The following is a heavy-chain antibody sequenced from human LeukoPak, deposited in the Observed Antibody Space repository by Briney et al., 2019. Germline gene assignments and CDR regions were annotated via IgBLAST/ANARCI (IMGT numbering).Heavy chain of an antibody. CDR3: ARGRLWCSGGSCYLY. D-gene: IGHD2-15*01. V-gene: IGHV1-8*01. CDR2: MNPNGGNT. J-gene: IGHJ4*02. CDR1: GYTFTSYD. Sequence: ASVKVSCKASGYTFTSYDINWVRQATGQGFEWMGWMNPNGGNTGYAQKFQGRVTMTRNTSISTAYMELSSLRSEDTAVYYCARGRLWCSGGSCYLYWGQGTLVTVSS.